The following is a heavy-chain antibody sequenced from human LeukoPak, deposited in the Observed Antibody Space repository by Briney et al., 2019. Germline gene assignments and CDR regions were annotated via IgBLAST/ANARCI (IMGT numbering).Heavy chain of an antibody. CDR3: ARDQRFLVPMDV. J-gene: IGHJ6*03. CDR2: INPNNGGT. CDR1: GYTFTSYG. D-gene: IGHD3-3*01. V-gene: IGHV1-2*02. Sequence: WASVKVSCKASGYTFTSYGISWVRQAPGQGLEWMGWINPNNGGTNYAQKFQGRVTMTRDTSISTAYMELSRLRSDDTAVYYCARDQRFLVPMDVWGKGTTVTVSS.